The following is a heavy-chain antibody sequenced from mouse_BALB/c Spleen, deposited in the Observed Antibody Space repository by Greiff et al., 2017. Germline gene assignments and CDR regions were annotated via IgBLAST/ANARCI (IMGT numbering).Heavy chain of an antibody. Sequence: VQLVESGPGLVQPSQSLSITCTVSGFSLTSYGVHWVRQSPGKGLEWLGVIWSGGSTDYNAAFISRLSISKDNSKSQVFFKMNSLQANDTAIYYCARKGVRGPYYAMDYWGQGTSVTVSS. CDR3: ARKGVRGPYYAMDY. D-gene: IGHD2-14*01. CDR2: IWSGGST. V-gene: IGHV2-2*02. J-gene: IGHJ4*01. CDR1: GFSLTSYG.